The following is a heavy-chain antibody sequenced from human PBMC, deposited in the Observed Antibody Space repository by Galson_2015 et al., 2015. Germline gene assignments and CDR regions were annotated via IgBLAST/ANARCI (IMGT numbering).Heavy chain of an antibody. CDR2: IFSNDEK. Sequence: ALVKPTQTLTLTCTVSGFSLSNARMGVSWIRQPPGKALEWLAHIFSNDEKSYSTSLKSRLTISKDTSKSQVVLTMTNMDPVDTATYYCARIRGSYYYYYGMDVWGQGTTVTVSS. V-gene: IGHV2-26*01. CDR1: GFSLSNARMG. CDR3: ARIRGSYYYYYGMDV. D-gene: IGHD1-26*01. J-gene: IGHJ6*02.